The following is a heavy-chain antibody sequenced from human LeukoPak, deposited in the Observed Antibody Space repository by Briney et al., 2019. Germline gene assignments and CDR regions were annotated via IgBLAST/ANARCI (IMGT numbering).Heavy chain of an antibody. J-gene: IGHJ3*02. CDR3: ARDLAVAEYPGNAFDI. CDR2: IYYSGST. V-gene: IGHV4-39*07. Sequence: SETLSLTCTVSGGSISSSSYYWGWIRQPPGKGLEWIGSIYYSGSTYYNPSLKSRVTISVDTSKNQFSLKLSSVTAADTAVYYCARDLAVAEYPGNAFDIWGQGTMVTVS. CDR1: GGSISSSSYY. D-gene: IGHD6-19*01.